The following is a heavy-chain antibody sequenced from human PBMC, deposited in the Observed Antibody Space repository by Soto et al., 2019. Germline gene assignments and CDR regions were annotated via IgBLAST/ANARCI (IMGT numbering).Heavy chain of an antibody. CDR1: GGSISSSSYY. J-gene: IGHJ5*02. CDR3: ARDLKEYCSDGKCNWFDP. Sequence: SETLSLTCTVSGGSISSSSYYWGWIRQPPGKGLERIGYISYSGSTDYNPSLKSRVTISFDASKNQISLQVRSTTAADAAVYYCARDLKEYCSDGKCNWFDPWGQGTLVTVSS. D-gene: IGHD2-15*01. CDR2: ISYSGST. V-gene: IGHV4-39*07.